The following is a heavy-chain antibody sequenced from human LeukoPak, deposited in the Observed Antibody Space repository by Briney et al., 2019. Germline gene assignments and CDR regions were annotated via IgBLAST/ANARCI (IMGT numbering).Heavy chain of an antibody. D-gene: IGHD2-15*01. V-gene: IGHV1-2*06. Sequence: ASVKVYCKASGYTFTGYYMHWVRQAPGQGLEWMGRINPNSGGTNYAQKFQGRVTMTRDTSISTAYMELSRLRSDDTAVYYCARDDDCSGGSCYSYGMDVWGQGTTVTVSS. CDR3: ARDDDCSGGSCYSYGMDV. J-gene: IGHJ6*02. CDR2: INPNSGGT. CDR1: GYTFTGYY.